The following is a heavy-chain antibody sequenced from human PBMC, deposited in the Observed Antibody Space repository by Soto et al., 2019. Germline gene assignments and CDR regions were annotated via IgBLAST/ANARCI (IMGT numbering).Heavy chain of an antibody. J-gene: IGHJ4*02. CDR3: AKREYSGYVDY. V-gene: IGHV3-30*18. D-gene: IGHD5-12*01. CDR2: ISYDGSNK. CDR1: GFTFSSYG. Sequence: GGSLRLSCAASGFTFSSYGMHWVRQAPGKGLEWVAVISYDGSNKYYADSVKGRFIISRDNSKNTLYLQMNSLRAEDTAVYYCAKREYSGYVDYWGQGTLVTVSS.